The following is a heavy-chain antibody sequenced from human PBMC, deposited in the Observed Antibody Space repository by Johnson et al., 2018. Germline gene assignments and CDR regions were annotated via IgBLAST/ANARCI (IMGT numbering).Heavy chain of an antibody. Sequence: VQLVESGAEVKKPGASVKVSCKASGYTFTSYGISWVRQAPGQGLEWMGWISAYNGNTNYAQKLQGRVTMTTDTSTSTAYMEVRSLRSDDTAVYYWAGFNYYYYYMDVWGKGTTVTVSS. CDR3: AGFNYYYYYMDV. V-gene: IGHV1-18*01. CDR1: GYTFTSYG. CDR2: ISAYNGNT. J-gene: IGHJ6*03.